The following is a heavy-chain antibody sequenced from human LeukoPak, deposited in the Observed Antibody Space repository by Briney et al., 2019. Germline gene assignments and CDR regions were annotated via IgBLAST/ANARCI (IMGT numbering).Heavy chain of an antibody. V-gene: IGHV1-2*02. CDR2: INPNSGGT. Sequence: ASVKVSCKASGYTFTGYYMHWVRQAPGQGLEWMGWINPNSGGTNYAQKFQGRVTMTRDTSISTAYMELSRLRSDDTAVYYCARVHSSGWHPYPDYWGQGTLVTVSS. CDR1: GYTFTGYY. J-gene: IGHJ4*02. D-gene: IGHD6-19*01. CDR3: ARVHSSGWHPYPDY.